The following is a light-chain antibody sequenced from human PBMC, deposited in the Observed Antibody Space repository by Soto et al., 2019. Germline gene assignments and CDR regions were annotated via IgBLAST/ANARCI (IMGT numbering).Light chain of an antibody. Sequence: QSALTQPPSASGSPGHSVTISCTGTSSDVSGYNYVSWYQHHPGKAPKLMIYEVTKRPSGVPDRFSGSKSGNTASLTVSGLQAEDEADYYCSSYAGSNNLVFGGGTKVTVL. CDR3: SSYAGSNNLV. CDR1: SSDVSGYNY. J-gene: IGLJ3*02. CDR2: EVT. V-gene: IGLV2-8*01.